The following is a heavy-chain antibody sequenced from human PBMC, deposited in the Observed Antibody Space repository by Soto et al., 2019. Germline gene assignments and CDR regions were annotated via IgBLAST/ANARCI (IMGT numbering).Heavy chain of an antibody. J-gene: IGHJ5*02. CDR3: ARDREKAAAGSYWFAP. D-gene: IGHD6-13*01. CDR2: ISAYNGNT. Sequence: ASVKVSCKASGYTFTSYGISWVRQAPGQGLEWMGWISAYNGNTNYAQKLQGRVTMTTDTSTSTAYMELRSLRSDDTAVYYCARDREKAAAGSYWFAPWGQGTLVTVSS. V-gene: IGHV1-18*01. CDR1: GYTFTSYG.